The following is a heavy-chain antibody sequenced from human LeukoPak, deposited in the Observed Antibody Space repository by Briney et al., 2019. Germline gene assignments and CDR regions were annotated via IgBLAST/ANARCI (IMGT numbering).Heavy chain of an antibody. V-gene: IGHV3-53*01. J-gene: IGHJ4*02. CDR2: IYSGGST. CDR3: AREGHGSGSYWDY. CDR1: EFTVSSNY. Sequence: PGGSLRLSCAASEFTVSSNYMSWVRQAPGKGLEWVSVIYSGGSTYYADSVKGRFTISRDNSKNTLYLQMNSLRAEDTAVYYCAREGHGSGSYWDYWGQGTLVTVSS. D-gene: IGHD3-10*01.